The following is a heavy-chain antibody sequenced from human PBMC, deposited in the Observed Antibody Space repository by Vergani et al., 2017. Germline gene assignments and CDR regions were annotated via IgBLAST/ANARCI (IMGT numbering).Heavy chain of an antibody. Sequence: EVQLVESGGGLVKPGGSLRLSCAASGFTFSSYSMNWVRQAPGKGLEWVSSISSSSSYIYYADSVKGRFTISRDNAKNSLYLQMNSLRAEDTAVYYCARDXDFWSGYYRGHFDYWGQGTLVTVSS. V-gene: IGHV3-21*01. CDR1: GFTFSSYS. CDR2: ISSSSSYI. CDR3: ARDXDFWSGYYRGHFDY. D-gene: IGHD3-3*01. J-gene: IGHJ4*02.